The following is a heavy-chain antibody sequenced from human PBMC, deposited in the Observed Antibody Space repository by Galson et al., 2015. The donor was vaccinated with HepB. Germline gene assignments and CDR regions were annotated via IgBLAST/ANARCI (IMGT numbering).Heavy chain of an antibody. CDR2: ISGHAEKI. Sequence: SLRLSCAASGFAFGSHTMIWVRQAPGRGLECVSAISGHAEKIYYAESLKGRFAISRDNSTSTVYLQISGLRVDDTAVYYCVKDSHYDFWQGSLFELGGQGTPVTVAS. J-gene: IGHJ4*02. D-gene: IGHD3-3*01. CDR1: GFAFGSHT. V-gene: IGHV3-23*01. CDR3: VKDSHYDFWQGSLFEL.